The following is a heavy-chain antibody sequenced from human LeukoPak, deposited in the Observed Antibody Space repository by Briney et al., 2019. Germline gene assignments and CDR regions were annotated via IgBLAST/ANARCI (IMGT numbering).Heavy chain of an antibody. CDR3: ARGGGYCSGGSCYGYFDY. D-gene: IGHD2-15*01. CDR2: INPNSGGT. J-gene: IGHJ4*02. V-gene: IGHV1-2*02. Sequence: ASVKVSCKASGYTFTGYYMHWVRQAPGQGLEWMGWINPNSGGTNYAQKFQGRVTMTRDTSISTAYMELSRLRSDDTAVYYYARGGGYCSGGSCYGYFDYWGQGTLVTVSS. CDR1: GYTFTGYY.